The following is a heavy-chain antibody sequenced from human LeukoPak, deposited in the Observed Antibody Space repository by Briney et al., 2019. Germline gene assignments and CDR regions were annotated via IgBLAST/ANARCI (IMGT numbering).Heavy chain of an antibody. V-gene: IGHV3-74*01. CDR2: INGDGSTL. CDR3: ARSPTVTIFDY. CDR1: RFTFSNYY. D-gene: IGHD4-17*01. J-gene: IGHJ4*02. Sequence: GGSLRLSCAASRFTFSNYYMHWVRQAPGKGLVWVSHINGDGSTLGYAASVKGRFTISRDNAKNSLYLQMNSLRAEDTAVYYCARSPTVTIFDYWGQGTLVTVSS.